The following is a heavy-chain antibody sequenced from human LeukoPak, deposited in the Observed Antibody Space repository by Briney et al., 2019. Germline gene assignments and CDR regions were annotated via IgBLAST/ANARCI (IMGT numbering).Heavy chain of an antibody. D-gene: IGHD3-22*01. CDR3: AKGDYYYDSSGFDY. CDR2: ISGSGGST. CDR1: GFTFSSYA. J-gene: IGHJ4*02. V-gene: IGHV3-23*01. Sequence: GGSLRLSCAASGFTFSSYAMSWVRQAPGKGLEWVSAISGSGGSTYYADSVRGRFTISRDNSKNTLYLQMNSLRAEDTAVYYCAKGDYYYDSSGFDYWGQGTLVTVSS.